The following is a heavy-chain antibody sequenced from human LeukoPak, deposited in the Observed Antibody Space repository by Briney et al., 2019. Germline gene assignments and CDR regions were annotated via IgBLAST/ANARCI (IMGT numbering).Heavy chain of an antibody. CDR2: ISGSSSYI. J-gene: IGHJ4*02. D-gene: IGHD3-16*02. V-gene: IGHV3-21*01. CDR1: GYTFRTYS. CDR3: ARVLGASEDYLWGSYRF. Sequence: GGSLCLSCGASGYTFRTYSMNWVRQAPGTGLEWVSSISGSSSYIHYADSVKGRFTISRDNAKNSLYLQMNSLRAEDTALYYCARVLGASEDYLWGSYRFWGQGTLVTVSS.